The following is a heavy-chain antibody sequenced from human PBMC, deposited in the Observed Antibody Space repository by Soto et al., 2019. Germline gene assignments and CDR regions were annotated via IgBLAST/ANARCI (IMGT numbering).Heavy chain of an antibody. D-gene: IGHD3-22*01. V-gene: IGHV3-7*01. J-gene: IGHJ4*02. Sequence: LRLSCAASGFTFSSYWMSWVRQAPGKGLEWVANIKQDGSEKYYVDSVKGRFTISRDNAKNSLYLQMNSLRAEDTAVYYCASWPWDYYDSSGYYYFDYWGQGTLVTVSS. CDR3: ASWPWDYYDSSGYYYFDY. CDR1: GFTFSSYW. CDR2: IKQDGSEK.